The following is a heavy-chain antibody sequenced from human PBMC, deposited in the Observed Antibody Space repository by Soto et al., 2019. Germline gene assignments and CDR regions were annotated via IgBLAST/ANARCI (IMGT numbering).Heavy chain of an antibody. CDR2: IYYSGST. V-gene: IGHV4-61*01. D-gene: IGHD1-26*01. CDR1: GDSVGNGPYY. J-gene: IGHJ6*02. CDR3: ARVGSSCHSGGCYYYYCLGV. Sequence: QVRLQESGPGLVKPSETLSLSCLVSGDSVGNGPYYWSWIRQSPGEGLEWIAYIYYSGSTNVNPSLESRVNISIDMSKIQLLLELRSVTAADAAVYFCARVGSSCHSGGCYYYYCLGVWGQGTTVAISS.